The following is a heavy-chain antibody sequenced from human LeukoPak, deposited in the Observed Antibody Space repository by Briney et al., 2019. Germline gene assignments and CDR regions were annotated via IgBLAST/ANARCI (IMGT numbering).Heavy chain of an antibody. D-gene: IGHD5-18*01. CDR1: GYTFTGYY. V-gene: IGHV1-2*02. J-gene: IGHJ4*02. CDR2: IKPNSGGT. CDR3: GGSSGRYSYPLDY. Sequence: ASVKVSCKASGYTFTGYYMHWVRQAPGQGLKWMGWIKPNSGGTNHAKKFHGRVTMTKDKSISTAYMELSRLRSDDTAVYYCGGSSGRYSYPLDYWGQGTLVTVSS.